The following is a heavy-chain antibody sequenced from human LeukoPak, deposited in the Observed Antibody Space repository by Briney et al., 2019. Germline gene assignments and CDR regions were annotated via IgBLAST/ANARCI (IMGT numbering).Heavy chain of an antibody. D-gene: IGHD2-21*02. CDR3: AVTFYGPGAPFDY. V-gene: IGHV1-69*04. CDR1: GRTFTSYA. J-gene: IGHJ4*02. CDR2: IIPIFGIA. Sequence: ASVKVSCTASGRTFTSYAISWVPQAPGQGLEWMGRIIPIFGIANYAQKFQGRVTITADKSTSTAYMELSSLRSEDTAVYYCAVTFYGPGAPFDYWGQGTLVTVSS.